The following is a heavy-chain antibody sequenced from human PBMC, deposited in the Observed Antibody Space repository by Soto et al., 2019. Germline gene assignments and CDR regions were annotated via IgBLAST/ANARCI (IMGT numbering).Heavy chain of an antibody. V-gene: IGHV5-10-1*01. CDR3: ARHRHPDYTFMAVTTFGLDY. J-gene: IGHJ4*02. CDR1: GYSFTNFW. D-gene: IGHD4-17*01. CDR2: IDPSDSYT. Sequence: PGESLKISCKTSGYSFTNFWISWVRQMPGKGLEWMGRIDPSDSYTNYSPSFQGHVTFSADESINTAYLQWSSLKASDTAMYYCARHRHPDYTFMAVTTFGLDYWAQGTLVPVSS.